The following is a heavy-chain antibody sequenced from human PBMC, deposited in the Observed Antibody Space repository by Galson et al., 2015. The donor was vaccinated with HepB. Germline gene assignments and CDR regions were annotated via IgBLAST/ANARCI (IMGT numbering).Heavy chain of an antibody. V-gene: IGHV1-69*13. D-gene: IGHD3-22*01. CDR3: ARASPYDSSGYYEVFDY. Sequence: SVKVSCKASGGTFSRYAISWVRQAPGQGLEWMGGIIPIFGTANYAQKFQGRVTITADESTSTAYMELSSLRSEDTAVYYCARASPYDSSGYYEVFDYWGQGTLVTVSS. CDR1: GGTFSRYA. J-gene: IGHJ4*02. CDR2: IIPIFGTA.